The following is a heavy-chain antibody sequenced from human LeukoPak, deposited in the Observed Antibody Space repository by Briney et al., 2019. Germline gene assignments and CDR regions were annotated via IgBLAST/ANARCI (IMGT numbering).Heavy chain of an antibody. CDR3: AKDTDFDY. CDR1: GFTFSTYP. V-gene: IGHV3-30*18. Sequence: GGSLRLSCAASGFTFSTYPMHWVRQAPGKGLEWVAVISYDGSDKYYADSVKGRFSISRDNSKNTLYLQMDSLRAEDTAVYYCAKDTDFDYWGQGNLVTVSS. J-gene: IGHJ4*02. CDR2: ISYDGSDK.